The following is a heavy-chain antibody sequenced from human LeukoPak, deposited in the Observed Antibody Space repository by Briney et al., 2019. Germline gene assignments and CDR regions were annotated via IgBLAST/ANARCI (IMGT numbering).Heavy chain of an antibody. CDR3: ARDPFGRDSGSYP. D-gene: IGHD1-26*01. CDR1: GFTFSSYS. V-gene: IGHV3-21*01. CDR2: ISSSSSYI. Sequence: PGGSLRLSCAASGFTFSSYSMNWVRQAPGKGLEWVSSISSSSSYIYYADSVKGRFTISRDNAKNSLYLQMNSLRAEDTAVYYCARDPFGRDSGSYPWGRGALVTVSS. J-gene: IGHJ5*02.